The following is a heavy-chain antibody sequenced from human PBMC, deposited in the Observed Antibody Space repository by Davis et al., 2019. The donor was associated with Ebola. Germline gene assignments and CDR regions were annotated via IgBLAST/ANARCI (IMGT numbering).Heavy chain of an antibody. V-gene: IGHV3-30-3*01. D-gene: IGHD2-8*02. CDR3: AKDYWPHSDYYYGMDV. J-gene: IGHJ6*02. CDR2: IAYDQSTK. Sequence: PGGSLRLSCAASGFSFSRYAMHWVRQAPGKGLEWVAAIAYDQSTKYYAGSVKGRFTISRDHSMSILYLQMSSLGTEDTAVYYFAKDYWPHSDYYYGMDVWGQGTTVTVAS. CDR1: GFSFSRYA.